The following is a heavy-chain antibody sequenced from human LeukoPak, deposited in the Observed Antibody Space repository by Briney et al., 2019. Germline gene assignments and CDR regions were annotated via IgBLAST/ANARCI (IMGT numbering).Heavy chain of an antibody. CDR3: ARVPPSGSYRYYFDY. D-gene: IGHD1-26*01. Sequence: GASVKVSCKASGGTFISYAISWVRQAPGQGLEWMGGIIPIFGTANYAQKFQGRVTITADESTSTAYMELSSLRSEDTAVYYCARVPPSGSYRYYFDYWGQGTLVTVSS. CDR1: GGTFISYA. J-gene: IGHJ4*02. CDR2: IIPIFGTA. V-gene: IGHV1-69*13.